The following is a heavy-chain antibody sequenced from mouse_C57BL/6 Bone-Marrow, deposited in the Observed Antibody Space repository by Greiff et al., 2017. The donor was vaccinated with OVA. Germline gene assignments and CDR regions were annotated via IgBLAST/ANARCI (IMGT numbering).Heavy chain of an antibody. V-gene: IGHV5-12*01. J-gene: IGHJ4*01. CDR2: ISNGGGST. D-gene: IGHD2-5*01. CDR3: ARREGLYSKDYAMDY. Sequence: EVQRVESGGGLVQPGGSLKLSCAASGFTFSDYYMYWVRQTPEKRLEWVAYISNGGGSTYYPETVKGRFNISRDNAKNTVYLQMSRLKSEDTSMYYCARREGLYSKDYAMDYWGQGTSVTVSS. CDR1: GFTFSDYY.